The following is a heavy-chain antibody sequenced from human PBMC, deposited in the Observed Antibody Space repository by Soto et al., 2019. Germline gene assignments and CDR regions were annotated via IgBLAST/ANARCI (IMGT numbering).Heavy chain of an antibody. CDR1: GFTFDDYA. J-gene: IGHJ3*02. CDR2: ISWNSGSI. D-gene: IGHD6-19*01. Sequence: PGGSLRLSCAASGFTFDDYAMHWVRQAPGKGLEWVSGISWNSGSIGYADSVKGRFTISRDNAKNSLYLQMNSLRAEDTALYYCAKDGQLGGWYGDDAFDIWGQGTMVTVSS. V-gene: IGHV3-9*01. CDR3: AKDGQLGGWYGDDAFDI.